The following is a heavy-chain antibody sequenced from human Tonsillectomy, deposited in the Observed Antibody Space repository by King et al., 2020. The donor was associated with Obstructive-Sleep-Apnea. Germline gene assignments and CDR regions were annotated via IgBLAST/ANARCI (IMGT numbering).Heavy chain of an antibody. V-gene: IGHV3-30*04. Sequence: VQLVESGGGVVQPGRSLRLSCAASGFTFSSYAMHWVRQAPGKGREWVAVTAYDGTNQFYTDSVKGRFTISRDNSKNTQYLQMKSLRAEDTAVYYCARGARPLNWDFDLWGRGTLVTVSS. CDR3: ARGARPLNWDFDL. CDR1: GFTFSSYA. CDR2: TAYDGTNQ. J-gene: IGHJ2*01.